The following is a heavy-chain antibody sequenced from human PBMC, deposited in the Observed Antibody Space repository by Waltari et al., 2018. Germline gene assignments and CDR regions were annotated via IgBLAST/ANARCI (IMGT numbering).Heavy chain of an antibody. V-gene: IGHV4-39*01. CDR2: IYYSGST. J-gene: IGHJ3*02. CDR3: ARRDIVATIGRDAFDI. CDR1: GGSISSSSYY. D-gene: IGHD5-12*01. Sequence: QLQLQESGPGLVKPSETLSLTCTVSGGSISSSSYYWGWIRQPPGKGLEWIGSIYYSGSTYYNPSLKSRVTISVDTSKNQFSLKLSSVTAADKAVYYCARRDIVATIGRDAFDIWGQGTMVTVSS.